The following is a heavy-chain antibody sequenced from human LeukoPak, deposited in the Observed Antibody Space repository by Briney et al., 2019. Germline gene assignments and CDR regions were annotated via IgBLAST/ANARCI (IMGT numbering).Heavy chain of an antibody. Sequence: PSETLSLTCTVSGGSISSYYWSWIRQPPGKGLEWIGYIYYSGSTNYNPSLKSRVTISVDTSKNQFSLKLSSVTAADTAVYYCARDGDYCSGGSCYHHDAFDIWGQGTMVTVSS. V-gene: IGHV4-59*01. CDR2: IYYSGST. D-gene: IGHD2-15*01. J-gene: IGHJ3*02. CDR3: ARDGDYCSGGSCYHHDAFDI. CDR1: GGSISSYY.